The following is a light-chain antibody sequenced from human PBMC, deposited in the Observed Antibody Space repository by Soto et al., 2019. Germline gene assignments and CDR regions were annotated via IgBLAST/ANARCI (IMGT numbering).Light chain of an antibody. Sequence: SYEVAQTPSVSVASGPAARITGGGHNTGSNRVHGYQHKPGQAHVLVVYDDSDRPSEIPERFSGSNSGNTATLTISRVEAEYEAEYYCQVWDSSSDYVFGTGTNFAVL. CDR3: QVWDSSSDYV. CDR2: DDS. J-gene: IGLJ1*01. CDR1: NTGSNR. V-gene: IGLV3-21*02.